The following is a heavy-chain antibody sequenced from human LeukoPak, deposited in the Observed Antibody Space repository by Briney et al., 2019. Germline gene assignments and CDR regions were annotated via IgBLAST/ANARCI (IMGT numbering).Heavy chain of an antibody. Sequence: GEALKISCKASGYSFTSYWIGWLRQMPGKGLEWMGIIYPGDSDTRYSPSFQSQVTISADKSISTAYLQWSSLKASDTAMYYCARLVYSSFDPWGQGTLVTVSS. CDR3: ARLVYSSFDP. CDR2: IYPGDSDT. J-gene: IGHJ5*02. CDR1: GYSFTSYW. V-gene: IGHV5-51*01. D-gene: IGHD6-13*01.